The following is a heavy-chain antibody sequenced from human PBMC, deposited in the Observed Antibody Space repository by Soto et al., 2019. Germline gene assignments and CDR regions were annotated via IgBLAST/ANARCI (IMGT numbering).Heavy chain of an antibody. CDR1: GFTFSSYG. V-gene: IGHV3-33*01. J-gene: IGHJ5*02. D-gene: IGHD2-15*01. Sequence: PGGSLRLSCAASGFTFSSYGMHWVRQAPGKGLEGVAVIWYDGSNKYYADSVKGRFTISRDNSKNTLYLQMNSLRAEDTAVYYCARDPIGYCSGGSCYPQAWFDPWGQGTLVTVSS. CDR3: ARDPIGYCSGGSCYPQAWFDP. CDR2: IWYDGSNK.